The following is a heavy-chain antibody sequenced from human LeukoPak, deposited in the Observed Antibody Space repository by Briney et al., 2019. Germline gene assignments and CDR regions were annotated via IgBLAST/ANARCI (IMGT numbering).Heavy chain of an antibody. CDR1: GFTVSSNY. CDR2: IDSGGNT. V-gene: IGHV3-53*01. CDR3: AREMAD. J-gene: IGHJ4*02. Sequence: PGGSLRLSCAASGFTVSSNYMSWVRQAPGKGLEWVSVIDSGGNTYHVDSVKGRFTISRDNSKNTVYLQMNSLRAEDMAVYYCAREMADWGQGTLVTVSS. D-gene: IGHD5-24*01.